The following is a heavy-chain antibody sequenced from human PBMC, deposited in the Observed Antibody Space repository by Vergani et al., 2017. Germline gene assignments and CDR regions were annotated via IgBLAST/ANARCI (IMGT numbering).Heavy chain of an antibody. CDR1: GFPFGVYD. V-gene: IGHV3-20*04. J-gene: IGHJ4*02. CDR3: ARRGSGNTYYFDY. Sequence: EVQLVESGGGVVRPGGSLRLSCAASGFPFGVYDMKWVRQAPGKGLEWVSRVKWNGDSSVYADSVKGRFTISRDNAKNSLYLQMTSLRDEDTAFYYCARRGSGNTYYFDYWGQGALVTVSS. D-gene: IGHD3-10*01. CDR2: VKWNGDSS.